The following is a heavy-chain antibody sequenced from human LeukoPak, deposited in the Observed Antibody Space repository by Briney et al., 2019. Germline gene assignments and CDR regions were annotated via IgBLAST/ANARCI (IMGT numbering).Heavy chain of an antibody. J-gene: IGHJ4*02. CDR3: ARDSPDVDTAIN. Sequence: SETLSLTCTASGDSISSVSYYWDWIRQPPGKGLEWIGYIYYSGSTYYNPSLKSRVAISVDTSKNQFSLKLSSVTAADTAVYYCARDSPDVDTAINWGQGTLVTVSS. D-gene: IGHD5-18*01. V-gene: IGHV4-31*03. CDR1: GDSISSVSYY. CDR2: IYYSGST.